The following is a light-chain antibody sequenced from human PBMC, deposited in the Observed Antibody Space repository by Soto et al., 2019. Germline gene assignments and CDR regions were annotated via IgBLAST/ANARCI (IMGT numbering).Light chain of an antibody. CDR2: EVT. J-gene: IGLJ3*02. CDR3: SSYTNKDTLL. V-gene: IGLV2-14*01. Sequence: QSALTQPASVSGSPGQSITISCTGTISDVGGYDHVSWYQQHPGKAPKLIIYEVTVRPSGISPRFSGSKSDNTASLAVSELHPEDEADYYCSSYTNKDTLLFGGGTKLTVL. CDR1: ISDVGGYDH.